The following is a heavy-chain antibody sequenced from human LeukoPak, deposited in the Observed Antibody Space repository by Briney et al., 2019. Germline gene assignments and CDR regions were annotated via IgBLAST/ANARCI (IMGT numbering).Heavy chain of an antibody. J-gene: IGHJ6*02. D-gene: IGHD1-26*01. Sequence: GGSLRLSCAASGFTFSRYAMNWVRQTPGKGLEWVSVISYSADSTYYADSVKGRFTISRHNSKNTLYLQMNSLRAEDTAVYYCARGGAKTYYYYGMDVWGQGTTVTVSS. CDR2: ISYSADST. CDR1: GFTFSRYA. CDR3: ARGGAKTYYYYGMDV. V-gene: IGHV3-23*01.